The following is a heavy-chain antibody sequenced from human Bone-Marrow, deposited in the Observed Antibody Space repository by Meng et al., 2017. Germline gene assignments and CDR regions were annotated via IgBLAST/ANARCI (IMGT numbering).Heavy chain of an antibody. Sequence: VELGGGLVKPGGSLRLACEGSGFTFSNAYMTWVRQVPGKRLEWVGRIKSKPDGETIDYAAPVKGRFTISRDDSKNTVYLQMNSLKTEDTAVYYCSGHIDYWGQGTLVTVSS. CDR2: IKSKPDGETI. D-gene: IGHD5-12*01. V-gene: IGHV3-15*01. CDR1: GFTFSNAY. J-gene: IGHJ4*02. CDR3: SGHIDY.